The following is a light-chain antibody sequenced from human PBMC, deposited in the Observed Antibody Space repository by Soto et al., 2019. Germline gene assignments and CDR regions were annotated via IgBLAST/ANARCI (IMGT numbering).Light chain of an antibody. V-gene: IGKV3-15*01. CDR2: GAS. CDR3: QQYDNWPRT. Sequence: EIVMTQSPATLSVSPGERATLSCRASQSVGSNLAWHQQKPGQAPSLLIYGASTRVTGIPARFSGSGSGTEFTLTISSLQSEDFAGYYCQQYDNWPRTFGQGTKVEIK. J-gene: IGKJ1*01. CDR1: QSVGSN.